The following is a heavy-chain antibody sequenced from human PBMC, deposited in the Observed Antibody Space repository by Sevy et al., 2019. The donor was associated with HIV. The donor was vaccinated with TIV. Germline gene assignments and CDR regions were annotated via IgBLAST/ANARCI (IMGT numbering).Heavy chain of an antibody. J-gene: IGHJ4*02. V-gene: IGHV3-30*18. CDR3: AKAGRGSCGGDCYPHDY. CDR2: ISYDGSNK. D-gene: IGHD2-21*02. Sequence: GGSLRLSCAASGFTFSSYGMHWVRQAPGKGLEWVAVISYDGSNKYYADSMKGRFTISRDNSKNTLYLQMNSLRAEDTAVYYCAKAGRGSCGGDCYPHDYWGQGTLVTVSS. CDR1: GFTFSSYG.